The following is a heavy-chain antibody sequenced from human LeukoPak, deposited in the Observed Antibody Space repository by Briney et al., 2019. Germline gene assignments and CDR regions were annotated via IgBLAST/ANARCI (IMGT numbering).Heavy chain of an antibody. J-gene: IGHJ5*02. CDR3: ARDAKDIVVVVAAKAVRFDP. D-gene: IGHD2-15*01. V-gene: IGHV1-18*01. CDR1: GYTFTSYG. CDR2: INVYNGDT. Sequence: ASVTVSCKASGYTFTSYGISWVRQAPGQGLEWMGWINVYNGDTNYAQKSQGRVTMTTDTSTSTAYMELRSLRSDDTAVYYCARDAKDIVVVVAAKAVRFDPWGQGTLVTVSS.